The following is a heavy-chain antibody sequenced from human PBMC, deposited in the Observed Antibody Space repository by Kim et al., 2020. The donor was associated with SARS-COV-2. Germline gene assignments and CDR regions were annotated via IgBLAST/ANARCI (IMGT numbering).Heavy chain of an antibody. CDR3: ARDRHVVYSSGWYGYYYYYGMDV. CDR2: INHSGST. D-gene: IGHD6-19*01. Sequence: SETLSLTCAVYGGSFSGYYWSWIRQPPGKGLEWIGEINHSGSTNYNPSLKSRVTISVDTSKNQFSLKLSSVTAADTAVYYCARDRHVVYSSGWYGYYYYYGMDVWGQGTTVTVSS. V-gene: IGHV4-34*01. CDR1: GGSFSGYY. J-gene: IGHJ6*02.